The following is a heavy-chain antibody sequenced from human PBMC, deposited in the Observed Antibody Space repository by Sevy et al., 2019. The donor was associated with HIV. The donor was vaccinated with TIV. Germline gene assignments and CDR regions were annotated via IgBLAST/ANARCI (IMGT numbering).Heavy chain of an antibody. CDR2: INRDGSST. D-gene: IGHD1-26*01. Sequence: GGSLRLSCAASGFSFSTYYIHWVRQAPGKGLVWASRINRDGSSTSYADSGKGRFTISRDNAKNTVYRQMSSLRDDDTAVYYCAREITPSGSSGKDAFDIWGQGTMVTVSS. V-gene: IGHV3-74*01. CDR1: GFSFSTYY. CDR3: AREITPSGSSGKDAFDI. J-gene: IGHJ3*02.